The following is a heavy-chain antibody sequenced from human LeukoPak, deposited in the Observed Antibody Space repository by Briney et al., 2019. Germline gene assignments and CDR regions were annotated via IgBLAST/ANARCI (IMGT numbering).Heavy chain of an antibody. V-gene: IGHV3-49*05. Sequence: KSGGSLRLSCTASGFTSCDYLMSWFRQAPGKGLEWIGFISGGTTEYAASVKGRFTISRDDSTSIAYLQMNSLTTEDTAVYYCSRGSGWLSVYWGQGTLVTVSS. CDR2: ISGGTT. CDR3: SRGSGWLSVY. D-gene: IGHD6-19*01. CDR1: GFTSCDYL. J-gene: IGHJ4*02.